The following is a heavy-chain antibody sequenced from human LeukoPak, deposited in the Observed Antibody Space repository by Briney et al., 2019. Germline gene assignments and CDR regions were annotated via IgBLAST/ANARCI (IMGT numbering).Heavy chain of an antibody. D-gene: IGHD3-10*01. CDR2: INPNSGGT. J-gene: IGHJ4*02. CDR3: ARDWSTYGSGSPPFDY. Sequence: GASVKVSCKASRYTFTGYYMHWVRQAPGQGLEWMGWINPNSGGTNYAQKFQGRVTMTRDTSISTAYMELSRLRSDDTAVCYCARDWSTYGSGSPPFDYWGQGTLVTVSS. CDR1: RYTFTGYY. V-gene: IGHV1-2*02.